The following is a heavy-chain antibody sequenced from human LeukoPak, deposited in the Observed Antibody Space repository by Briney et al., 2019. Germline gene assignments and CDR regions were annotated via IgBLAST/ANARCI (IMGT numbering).Heavy chain of an antibody. Sequence: GGPLRLSCAASGFTFSSYGMHWVRQAPGKGLEWVAVIWYDGSNKYYADSVKGRFTISRDNSKNTLYLQMNSLRAEDTAVYYCARGQYDFWSGSPLGGYYFDYWGQGTLVTVSS. D-gene: IGHD3-3*01. V-gene: IGHV3-33*01. CDR2: IWYDGSNK. J-gene: IGHJ4*02. CDR3: ARGQYDFWSGSPLGGYYFDY. CDR1: GFTFSSYG.